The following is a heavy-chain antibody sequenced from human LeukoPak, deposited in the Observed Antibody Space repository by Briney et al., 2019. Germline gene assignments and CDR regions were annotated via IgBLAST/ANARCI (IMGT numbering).Heavy chain of an antibody. CDR2: IYYSGST. D-gene: IGHD4-11*01. V-gene: IGHV4-59*01. J-gene: IGHJ6*03. CDR1: GGPIRSYY. Sequence: SETLSLTCTVSGGPIRSYYWSWIRQSPGKGLEWIGYIYYSGSTNYNPSLKRRVTISVDTSKNQFSLKLNSVTAADTAVYYCARIPVPTVTTIYYYMDVWGKGTTVTVSS. CDR3: ARIPVPTVTTIYYYMDV.